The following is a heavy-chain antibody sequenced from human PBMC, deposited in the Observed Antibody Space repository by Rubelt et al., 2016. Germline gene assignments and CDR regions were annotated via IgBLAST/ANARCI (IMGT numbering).Heavy chain of an antibody. J-gene: IGHJ4*02. CDR2: INHSGST. Sequence: QVQLQQWGAGLLKPSETLSLTCAVYGGSFSGYYWSWIRQPPGKGLEWIGEINHSGSTNYNPSLESRVTTSVDTSKNQVPLKLSSVTAADTAVYYCARDTTKYYFDYWGQGTLVTVSS. CDR3: ARDTTKYYFDY. CDR1: GGSFSGYY. D-gene: IGHD1-14*01. V-gene: IGHV4-34*01.